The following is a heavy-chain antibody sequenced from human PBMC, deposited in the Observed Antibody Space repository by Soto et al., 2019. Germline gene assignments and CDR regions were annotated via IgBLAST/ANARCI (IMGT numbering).Heavy chain of an antibody. D-gene: IGHD3-10*01. CDR1: GYTFTSYG. V-gene: IGHV1-18*01. CDR2: ISAYNGNT. J-gene: IGHJ6*02. CDR3: ARWLQPIAYYYGSGSYLTSYYYYGMDV. Sequence: GASVKVSCKASGYTFTSYGISWVRQAPGQGLEWMGWISAYNGNTNYAQKLQGRVTMTTDTSTSTAYMELSSLRSEDTAVYYCARWLQPIAYYYGSGSYLTSYYYYGMDVWGQGTTVTVSS.